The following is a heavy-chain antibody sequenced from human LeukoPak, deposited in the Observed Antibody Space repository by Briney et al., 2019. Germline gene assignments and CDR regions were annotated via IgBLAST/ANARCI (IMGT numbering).Heavy chain of an antibody. CDR2: INHSGSI. V-gene: IGHV4-4*02. Sequence: SGTLSLTCAVSGDSISSSNWWSWIRQPPGKGLEWIGDINHSGSINYNPSLKSRVTISVDTSNNQFSLELNSVTAADTAVYYCARPRSYYYYYMDVWGKGTTVTISS. CDR1: GDSISSSNW. J-gene: IGHJ6*03. CDR3: ARPRSYYYYYMDV.